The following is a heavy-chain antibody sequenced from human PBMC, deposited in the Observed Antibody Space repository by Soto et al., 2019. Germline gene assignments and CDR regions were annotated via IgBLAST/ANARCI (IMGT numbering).Heavy chain of an antibody. D-gene: IGHD3-22*01. CDR2: ISYDGSNK. Sequence: GGSLRLSCAASGFTFSSYGMHWVRQAPGKGLEWVAVISYDGSNKYYADSVKGRFTISRDNSKNTLYLQMNSLRAEDTAVYYCAKEHYYDSSGYYYRDYYYYGMDVWGQGTTVTVSS. J-gene: IGHJ6*02. CDR3: AKEHYYDSSGYYYRDYYYYGMDV. V-gene: IGHV3-30*18. CDR1: GFTFSSYG.